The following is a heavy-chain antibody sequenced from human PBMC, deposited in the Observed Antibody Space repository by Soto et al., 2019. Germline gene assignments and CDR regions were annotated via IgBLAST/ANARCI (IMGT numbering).Heavy chain of an antibody. CDR2: INPNSGGT. Sequence: GASVKVSCKASGYTFTGYYMHWVRQAPGQGLEWMGWINPNSGGTNYAQKFQGRVTMTRDTSISTAYMELSRLRSDDTAVYYCARDARYCSGGSCYPHYYYYGMDVWGQGTTATVSS. CDR3: ARDARYCSGGSCYPHYYYYGMDV. J-gene: IGHJ6*02. V-gene: IGHV1-2*02. CDR1: GYTFTGYY. D-gene: IGHD2-15*01.